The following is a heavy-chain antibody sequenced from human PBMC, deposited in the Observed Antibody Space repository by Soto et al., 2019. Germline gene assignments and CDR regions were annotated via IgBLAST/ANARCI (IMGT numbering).Heavy chain of an antibody. Sequence: PSETLSLTCAVSGGSISSSNWWSWVRQPPGKGLEWIGEIYHSGSTNYNPSLKSRVTISVDKSKNQFSLKLSSVTAADTAVYYCARAGRWELLNYLDYWGQGTLVTVSS. J-gene: IGHJ4*02. CDR2: IYHSGST. CDR1: GGSISSSNW. V-gene: IGHV4-4*02. D-gene: IGHD1-26*01. CDR3: ARAGRWELLNYLDY.